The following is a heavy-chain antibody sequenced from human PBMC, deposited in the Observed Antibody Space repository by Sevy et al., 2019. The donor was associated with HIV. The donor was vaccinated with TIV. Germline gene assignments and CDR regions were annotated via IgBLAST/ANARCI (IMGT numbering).Heavy chain of an antibody. CDR2: ISGYNGNT. CDR3: ARDESFSLIVVDLDY. Sequence: ASVKVSCKTSGYTFTNYGVTWVRQAPGQGLEWMGWISGYNGNTKYAEKLQNRVTMTTDTSTSTAYMELRSLRHDDTAVYYCARDESFSLIVVDLDYLGQGTLVTVSS. J-gene: IGHJ4*02. V-gene: IGHV1-18*01. CDR1: GYTFTNYG. D-gene: IGHD3-22*01.